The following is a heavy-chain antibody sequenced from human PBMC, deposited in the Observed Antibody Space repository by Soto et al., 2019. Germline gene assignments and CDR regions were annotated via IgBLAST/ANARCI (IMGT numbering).Heavy chain of an antibody. D-gene: IGHD2-15*01. CDR3: AKDDRHRDIVVVVAATLGY. V-gene: IGHV3-30*18. Sequence: QVQLVESGGGVVQPGRSLRLSCAASGFTFSSYGMHWVRQAPGKGLEWVAVISYDGSNKYYADSVKGRFTISRDNSKNTLYLQMNSLRAEYTAVYYCAKDDRHRDIVVVVAATLGYWGQGTLVTVFS. CDR2: ISYDGSNK. J-gene: IGHJ4*02. CDR1: GFTFSSYG.